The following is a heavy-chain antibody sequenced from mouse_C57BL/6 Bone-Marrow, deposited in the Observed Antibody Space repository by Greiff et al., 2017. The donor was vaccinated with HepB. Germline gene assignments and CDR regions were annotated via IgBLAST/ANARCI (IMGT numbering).Heavy chain of an antibody. J-gene: IGHJ2*01. CDR3: ARGGIEDGSSFYFDY. Sequence: QVQLQQSGPELVKPGASVKISCKASGYAFSSSWMNWVKQRPGKGLEWIGRIYPGDGDTNYNGKFKGKATLTADKSSSTAYMQLSSLTSEDSAVYFCARGGIEDGSSFYFDYWGQGTTLTVSS. CDR1: GYAFSSSW. V-gene: IGHV1-82*01. CDR2: IYPGDGDT. D-gene: IGHD1-1*01.